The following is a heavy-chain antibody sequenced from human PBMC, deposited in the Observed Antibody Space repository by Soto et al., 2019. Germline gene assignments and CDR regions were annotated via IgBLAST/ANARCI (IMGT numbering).Heavy chain of an antibody. CDR1: GFTFSSYS. J-gene: IGHJ4*02. D-gene: IGHD3-3*02. V-gene: IGHV3-21*01. CDR3: ATGRINLFGVVTPIDY. CDR2: ISSSSSYI. Sequence: GGSLRLSCAASGFTFSSYSMNWVRQAPGKGLEWVSSISSSSSYIYYADSVKGRFTISRDNAKNSLYLQMNSLRAEDTAVYYCATGRINLFGVVTPIDYCGQGTLVTVYS.